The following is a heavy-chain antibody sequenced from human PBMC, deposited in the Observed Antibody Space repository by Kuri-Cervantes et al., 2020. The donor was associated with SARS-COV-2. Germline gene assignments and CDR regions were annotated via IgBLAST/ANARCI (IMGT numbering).Heavy chain of an antibody. D-gene: IGHD6-19*01. J-gene: IGHJ4*02. CDR1: GFTFGDYV. V-gene: IGHV3-15*01. CDR2: IKSKTDGGTT. Sequence: GESMKISCTASGFTFGDYVMSWVRQAPGKGLEWVGRIKSKTDGGTTDYAAPVKGRFTISRDDSKNALYLQMNSLKTEDTAVYYCTTERWLVPVFDYWGQGTLVTVSS. CDR3: TTERWLVPVFDY.